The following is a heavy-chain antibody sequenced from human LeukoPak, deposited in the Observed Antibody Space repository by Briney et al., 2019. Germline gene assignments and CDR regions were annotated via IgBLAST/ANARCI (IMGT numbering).Heavy chain of an antibody. CDR2: INPSGGST. J-gene: IGHJ4*02. CDR1: GYTFTSYY. Sequence: ASVKVSCKASGYTFTSYYMHWVRQAPGQGLEWMGIINPSGGSTSYAQKFQGRVTMTRDTSISTAYMELSRLRSDDTAVYYCARTQRRGYSGYAYDYWGQGTLVTVSS. D-gene: IGHD5-12*01. V-gene: IGHV1-46*01. CDR3: ARTQRRGYSGYAYDY.